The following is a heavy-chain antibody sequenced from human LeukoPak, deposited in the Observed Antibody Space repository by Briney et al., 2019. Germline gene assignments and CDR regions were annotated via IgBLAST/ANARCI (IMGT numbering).Heavy chain of an antibody. V-gene: IGHV3-21*01. J-gene: IGHJ4*02. D-gene: IGHD3-16*01. CDR3: ATSFMIRGN. CDR1: GFRFSDFS. Sequence: NPGGSLRLSCAASGFRFSDFSMNWVRQAPGKGLEWVSSISSSSSHIYYADSVKGRFTISRDNAKNSLYLQMNGLKAEDTAVYYCATSFMIRGNWGQGTLVTVSS. CDR2: ISSSSSHI.